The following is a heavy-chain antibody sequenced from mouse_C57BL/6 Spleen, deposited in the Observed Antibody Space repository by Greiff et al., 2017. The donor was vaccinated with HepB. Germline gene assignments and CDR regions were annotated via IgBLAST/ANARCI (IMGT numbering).Heavy chain of an antibody. J-gene: IGHJ4*01. V-gene: IGHV1-81*01. Sequence: QVHVKQSGAELARPGASVKLSCKASGYTFTSYGISWVKQRTGQGLEWIGEIYPRSGNTYYNEKFKGKATLTADKSSSTAYMELRSLTSEDSAVYFCAKGSTMVTTRAMDYWGQGTSVTVSS. D-gene: IGHD2-1*01. CDR2: IYPRSGNT. CDR1: GYTFTSYG. CDR3: AKGSTMVTTRAMDY.